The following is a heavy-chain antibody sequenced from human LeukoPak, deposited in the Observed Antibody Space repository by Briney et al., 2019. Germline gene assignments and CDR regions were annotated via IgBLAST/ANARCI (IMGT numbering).Heavy chain of an antibody. CDR2: IYYTGTT. Sequence: SETLSLTCTVSSASITNYYRSWIRQPPGKGLEYIGHIYYTGTTDYNPSLKSRVTMLVDTSKNQFSLSLISVTASDTAVYFCAGAPNQHYFDYWGQGTLVAVSS. J-gene: IGHJ4*02. CDR3: AGAPNQHYFDY. V-gene: IGHV4-59*01. CDR1: SASITNYY.